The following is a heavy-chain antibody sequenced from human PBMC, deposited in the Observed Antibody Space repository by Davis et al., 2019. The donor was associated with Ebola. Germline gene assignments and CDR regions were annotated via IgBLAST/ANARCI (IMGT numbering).Heavy chain of an antibody. D-gene: IGHD1-26*01. Sequence: SVKVSCKASGGTFSSYAISWVRQAPGQGLEWMGGIIPIFGTANYAQKFQGRVTITADESTSTAYMELSSLRSEDTAVYYCARASQWERAEYYFDYWGQGTLVTVSS. CDR3: ARASQWERAEYYFDY. CDR1: GGTFSSYA. J-gene: IGHJ4*02. V-gene: IGHV1-69*13. CDR2: IIPIFGTA.